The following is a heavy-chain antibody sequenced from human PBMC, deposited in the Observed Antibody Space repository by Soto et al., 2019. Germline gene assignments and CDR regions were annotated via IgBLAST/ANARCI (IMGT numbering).Heavy chain of an antibody. Sequence: PPETLSLTCTVSGASISTSSYYWGWIRQHPGKGLEWIGSVFYTGGALYNPSLKSRLTISVDPSKNQFSLKMTSVTAADTAVYYGVRGDYNFRDEGDWFDPWGPGILVTVS. CDR1: GASISTSSYY. V-gene: IGHV4-39*01. CDR2: VFYTGGA. J-gene: IGHJ5*02. CDR3: VRGDYNFRDEGDWFDP. D-gene: IGHD4-17*01.